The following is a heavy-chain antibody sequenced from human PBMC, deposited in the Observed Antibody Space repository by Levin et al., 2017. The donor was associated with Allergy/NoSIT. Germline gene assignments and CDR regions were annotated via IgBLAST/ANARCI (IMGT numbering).Heavy chain of an antibody. J-gene: IGHJ4*02. CDR2: ISSSSRTI. CDR3: IGWYYFDY. D-gene: IGHD6-19*01. V-gene: IGHV3-48*02. CDR1: GFSFSSYS. Sequence: GGSLRLSCAASGFSFSSYSMNWVRQAPGKGLEWVSYISSSSRTIYYADSVKGRFTISRDNAKNSLYLQMNSLRDEDTAMYYCIGWYYFDYWGQGTLVTVSS.